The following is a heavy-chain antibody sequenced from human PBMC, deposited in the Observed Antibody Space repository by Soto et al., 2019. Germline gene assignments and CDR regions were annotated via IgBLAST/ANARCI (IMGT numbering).Heavy chain of an antibody. V-gene: IGHV1-2*02. CDR2: MTPKSGGA. J-gene: IGHJ3*02. D-gene: IGHD2-15*01. CDR3: TRENIENSAGLYDAFDI. Sequence: GASVKVSCKTSGYTFTDYYTHWVRQAPGQGRECIGWMTPKSGGAYSAHKFQGGVTLTRDTSIGTAYIEVNSLTSDDTAVYFCTRENIENSAGLYDAFDIWGQGTTVTVSS. CDR1: GYTFTDYY.